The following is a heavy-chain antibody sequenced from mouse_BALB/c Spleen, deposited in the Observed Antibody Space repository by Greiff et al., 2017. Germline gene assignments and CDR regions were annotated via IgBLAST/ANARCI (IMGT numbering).Heavy chain of an antibody. CDR3: ARVYRYGAMDY. CDR1: GFTFSDFY. Sequence: EVNVVESGGGLVQPGGSLRLSCATSGFTFSDFYMEWVRQPPGKRLEWIAASRNKANDYTTEYSASVKGRFIVSRDTSQSILYLQMNALRAEDTAIYYCARVYRYGAMDYWGQGTSVTVSS. V-gene: IGHV7-1*02. CDR2: SRNKANDYTT. D-gene: IGHD2-14*01. J-gene: IGHJ4*01.